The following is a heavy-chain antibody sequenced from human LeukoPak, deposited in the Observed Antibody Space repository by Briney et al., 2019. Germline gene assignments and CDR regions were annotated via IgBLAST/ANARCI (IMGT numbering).Heavy chain of an antibody. D-gene: IGHD3-10*01. CDR2: ISYDGSNK. J-gene: IGHJ4*02. CDR3: ARPHGFGDPYYFDY. CDR1: GFTFSGFG. V-gene: IGHV3-30*03. Sequence: GGSLRLSCAASGFTFSGFGMHWVRQAPGKGLEWVAVISYDGSNKYYADSVKGRFTISRDNSKNTLYLQMNSLRAEDTAVFYCARPHGFGDPYYFDYWGQGTLITVSS.